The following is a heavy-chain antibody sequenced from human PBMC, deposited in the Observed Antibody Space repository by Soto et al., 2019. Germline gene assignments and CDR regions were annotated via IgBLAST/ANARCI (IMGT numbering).Heavy chain of an antibody. J-gene: IGHJ6*02. Sequence: EVQLVQSGAEVKKPGESLKISCKGSGYSFTSYWIGWVRQMPGKGLEWMGIIYPGDSDTRYSPSFQGQVTISADKSISTAYLQWSSLKASDTAMYYCARHKYCSGGSCYSDYYYYGMDVWGQGTTVTVSS. CDR1: GYSFTSYW. CDR3: ARHKYCSGGSCYSDYYYYGMDV. CDR2: IYPGDSDT. D-gene: IGHD2-15*01. V-gene: IGHV5-51*01.